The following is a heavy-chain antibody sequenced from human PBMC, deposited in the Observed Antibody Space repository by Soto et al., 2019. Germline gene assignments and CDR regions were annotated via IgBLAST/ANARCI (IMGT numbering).Heavy chain of an antibody. CDR3: ARAVLYDFWSGDTYYYGMDV. Sequence: PGGSLRLSCAASGFTFSSYGMHWVRQAPGKGLEWVAVIWYDGSNKYYADSVKGRFTISRDNSKNTLYLQMNSLRAEDTAVYYCARAVLYDFWSGDTYYYGMDVWGQGTTVTVSS. CDR1: GFTFSSYG. J-gene: IGHJ6*02. V-gene: IGHV3-33*01. CDR2: IWYDGSNK. D-gene: IGHD3-3*01.